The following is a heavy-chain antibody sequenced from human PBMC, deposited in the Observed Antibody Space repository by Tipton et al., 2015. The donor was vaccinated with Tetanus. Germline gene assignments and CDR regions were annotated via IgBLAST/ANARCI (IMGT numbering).Heavy chain of an antibody. CDR2: VSDSGST. Sequence: TLSLTCIVSGGSMSGSGHYGAWVRQPPGKGLEWIGYVSDSGSTYSNPSLRSRIIISVDTSKNQFSLILSSVTAADTAVYYCARATPSGSYFVRYYSMDVWGQGTTVVVSS. CDR1: GGSMSGSGHY. V-gene: IGHV4-30-4*08. J-gene: IGHJ6*02. D-gene: IGHD3-22*01. CDR3: ARATPSGSYFVRYYSMDV.